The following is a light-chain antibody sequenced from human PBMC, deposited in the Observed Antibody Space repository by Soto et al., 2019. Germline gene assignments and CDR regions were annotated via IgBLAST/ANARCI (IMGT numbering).Light chain of an antibody. Sequence: DVVMTQSPLSLPVTPGEPASISCRSSQSLLHSNGYNYLDWYLQKPGQSPRLLIYLGSNRASGVPDRFSVSGSGTDFTLEISRVEAEDVGVYYCMQTLQTPPTFGQGTKLEIK. CDR3: MQTLQTPPT. CDR2: LGS. J-gene: IGKJ2*01. CDR1: QSLLHSNGYNY. V-gene: IGKV2-28*01.